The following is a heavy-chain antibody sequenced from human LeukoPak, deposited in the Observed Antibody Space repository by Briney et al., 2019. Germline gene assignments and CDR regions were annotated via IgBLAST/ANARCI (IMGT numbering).Heavy chain of an antibody. V-gene: IGHV4-39*01. D-gene: IGHD3-3*01. CDR1: VDSISISDYF. CDR2: IFYSGNT. CDR3: ARSPWDGFWSGRDFDY. Sequence: PSETLSLTCTFCVDSISISDYFGRWIRQPPGKGLEWIASIFYSGNTYYNPSLKSRVTISVDTSKNQFSLKLRFVTAADTAVYYCARSPWDGFWSGRDFDYWGQGTLVTVSS. J-gene: IGHJ4*02.